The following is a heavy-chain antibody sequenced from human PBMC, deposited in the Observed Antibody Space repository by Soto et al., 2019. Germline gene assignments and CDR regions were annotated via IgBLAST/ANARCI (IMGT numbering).Heavy chain of an antibody. V-gene: IGHV6-1*01. Sequence: PSQTLSLTCAISGDSVSSTSVSWNWIRQSPSRGLEWLGRTYYRSKWYNDYEISVKSRITINPDTSNNQFSLQLNSVTPEDTAVYYCARVWGGAFDIWGQGTMVTVSS. J-gene: IGHJ3*02. CDR1: GDSVSSTSVS. CDR3: ARVWGGAFDI. CDR2: TYYRSKWYN. D-gene: IGHD3-10*01.